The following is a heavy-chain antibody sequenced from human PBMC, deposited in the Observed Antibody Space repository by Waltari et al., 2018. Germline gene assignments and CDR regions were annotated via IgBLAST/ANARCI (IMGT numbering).Heavy chain of an antibody. Sequence: QLHLEHLGPGLVEPSGTLSLICAVSGGFMSDTYWWSWVRQAPGKGLVWIGQVRGSGKTNYNPSFASRVSVSVDTSTAQFSLKLTSATAADTAVYYCARDRGRGLYLDSWGQGILVTVSP. CDR1: GGFMSDTYW. J-gene: IGHJ4*02. CDR3: ARDRGRGLYLDS. V-gene: IGHV4-4*02. CDR2: VRGSGKT. D-gene: IGHD2-15*01.